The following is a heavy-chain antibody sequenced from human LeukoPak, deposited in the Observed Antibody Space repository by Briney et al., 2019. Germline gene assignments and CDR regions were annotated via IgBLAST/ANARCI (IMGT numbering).Heavy chain of an antibody. CDR3: ARETGLTYYDFWSGYHTNAFDI. CDR2: IYTSGST. Sequence: SETLSLTCTVSGGSISSYYWSWIRQPAGKGLEWIGRIYTSGSTNYNPSLKSRVTMSVDTSKNQFSLKLSSVTAADTAVYYCARETGLTYYDFWSGYHTNAFDIWGQGTMVTVSS. J-gene: IGHJ3*02. D-gene: IGHD3-3*01. CDR1: GGSISSYY. V-gene: IGHV4-4*07.